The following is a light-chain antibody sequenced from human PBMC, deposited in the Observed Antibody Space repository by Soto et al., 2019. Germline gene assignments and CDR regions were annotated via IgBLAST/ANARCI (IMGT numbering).Light chain of an antibody. J-gene: IGKJ1*01. CDR2: LAS. V-gene: IGKV1-39*01. CDR1: QGISTY. Sequence: DIQITPSPSSLSASVGARLTITCRASQGISTYLNWYQQKPGKAPKLLMYLASTLQSGVPPRFSGTGSGTNFTLTISSLQPEDFTTYYCQQPIRCPTKFGQGTKVDVK. CDR3: QQPIRCPTK.